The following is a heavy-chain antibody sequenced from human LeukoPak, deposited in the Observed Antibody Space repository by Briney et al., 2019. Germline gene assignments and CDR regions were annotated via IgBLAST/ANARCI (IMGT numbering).Heavy chain of an antibody. V-gene: IGHV4-39*01. J-gene: IGHJ4*02. CDR3: ARRKWLLPDFDY. D-gene: IGHD3-22*01. CDR2: IYYSGST. Sequence: SETLSLTCTVSGGSNSSSSYYWGWIRQPPGKGLEWIGSIYYSGSTYYNPSLKSRVTISVDTSKNQFSLKLSSVTAADTAVYYCARRKWLLPDFDYWGQGTLVTVSS. CDR1: GGSNSSSSYY.